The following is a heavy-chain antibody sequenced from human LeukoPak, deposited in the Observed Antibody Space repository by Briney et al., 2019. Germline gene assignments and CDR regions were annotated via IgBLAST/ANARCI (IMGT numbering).Heavy chain of an antibody. CDR1: GYTFTSYA. V-gene: IGHV1-3*01. CDR3: ASCSGGSCYYYYYGMDV. J-gene: IGHJ6*02. Sequence: ASVKVSCKASGYTFTSYAMHWVRQAPGQRLEWMGWINAGNGNTKYSQKFQGRVTITRDTSASTAYMELSSLRSEDTAVYYCASCSGGSCYYYYYGMDVWGQGTTVTVSS. D-gene: IGHD2-15*01. CDR2: INAGNGNT.